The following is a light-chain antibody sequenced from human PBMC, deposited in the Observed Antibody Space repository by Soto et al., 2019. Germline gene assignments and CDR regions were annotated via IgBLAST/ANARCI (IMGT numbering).Light chain of an antibody. Sequence: QSVLTQPPSASGTPGQRVTISCSGSNSNIGSNTVSWYQQLPGTAPQSIIYSDNQRPSGVPDRISGSRSGTSASLAISGLQSDDEAEYYCAAWDDSLRGRVFGGGTKLTVL. CDR2: SDN. V-gene: IGLV1-44*01. CDR1: NSNIGSNT. CDR3: AAWDDSLRGRV. J-gene: IGLJ2*01.